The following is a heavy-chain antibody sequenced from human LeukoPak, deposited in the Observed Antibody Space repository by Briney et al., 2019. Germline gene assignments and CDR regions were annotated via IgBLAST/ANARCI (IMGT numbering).Heavy chain of an antibody. CDR1: GYTFTCYG. D-gene: IGHD6-6*01. J-gene: IGHJ6*02. CDR3: ARKSIAARPYYYYGMDV. Sequence: GASVKVSCKASGYTFTCYGISWVRQAPGQGLEWMGWISAYNGNTNYAQKLQGRVTMTTDTSTSTAYMELRSLRSDDTAVYYCARKSIAARPYYYYGMDVWGQGTTVTVSS. CDR2: ISAYNGNT. V-gene: IGHV1-18*01.